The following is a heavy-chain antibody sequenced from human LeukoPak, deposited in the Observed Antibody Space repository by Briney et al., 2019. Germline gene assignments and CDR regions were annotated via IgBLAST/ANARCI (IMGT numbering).Heavy chain of an antibody. D-gene: IGHD6-13*01. CDR1: GFTVSHYW. J-gene: IGHJ5*02. CDR2: ISSSSYI. V-gene: IGHV3-69-1*01. CDR3: ARETIAAAGKGFDP. Sequence: GGSLRLSCAASGFTVSHYWMNWVRQAPGKGLEWVSSISSSSYIYYADSVKGRFTISRDNAKKSLYLQMNSLRAEDTAVYYCARETIAAAGKGFDPWGQGTLVTVSS.